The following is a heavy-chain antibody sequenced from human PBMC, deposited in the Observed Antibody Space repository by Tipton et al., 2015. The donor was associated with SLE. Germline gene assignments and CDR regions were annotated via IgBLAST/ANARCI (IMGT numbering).Heavy chain of an antibody. Sequence: SLRLSCAASGFTFDDYTMHWVRQAPGKGLEWVSLISWDGGSTYYADSVKGRFTISRDNSKNSLYLQMNSLRAEDTALYYCASSGPKSGLRTGYFDYWGQGILVTVSS. CDR3: ASSGPKSGLRTGYFDY. CDR1: GFTFDDYT. D-gene: IGHD3-10*02. V-gene: IGHV3-43D*04. CDR2: ISWDGGST. J-gene: IGHJ4*02.